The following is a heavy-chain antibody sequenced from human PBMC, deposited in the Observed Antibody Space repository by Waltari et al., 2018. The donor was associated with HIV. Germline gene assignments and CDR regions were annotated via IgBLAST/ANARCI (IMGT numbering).Heavy chain of an antibody. CDR2: LRYDGSEE. J-gene: IGHJ6*02. CDR1: GFSFSSYA. V-gene: IGHV3-30*02. Sequence: QVQLVESGGGAVQPGGSLTLSCAASGFSFSSYAMQWVRQSPGKGVGWEAFLRYDGSEECYSESVKGRFTISRDNFKNTLYLQMNSLRVEDTAVYYCAKAPNVIQPSYYYYGMDVWGQGTTVTVPS. CDR3: AKAPNVIQPSYYYYGMDV.